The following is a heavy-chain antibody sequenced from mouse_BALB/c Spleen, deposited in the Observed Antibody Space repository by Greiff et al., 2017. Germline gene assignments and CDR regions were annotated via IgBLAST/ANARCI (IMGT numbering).Heavy chain of an antibody. CDR3: ARPYYGNYDYAMDY. Sequence: QVQLQHPGAELVMPGASVKMSCKASGYTFTDYWMHWVKQRPGQGLEWIGAIDTSDSYTSYNQKFKGKATLTVDESSSTAYMQLSSLTSEDSAVYYCARPYYGNYDYAMDYWGQGTSVTVSS. CDR1: GYTFTDYW. CDR2: IDTSDSYT. V-gene: IGHV1-69*01. D-gene: IGHD2-10*01. J-gene: IGHJ4*01.